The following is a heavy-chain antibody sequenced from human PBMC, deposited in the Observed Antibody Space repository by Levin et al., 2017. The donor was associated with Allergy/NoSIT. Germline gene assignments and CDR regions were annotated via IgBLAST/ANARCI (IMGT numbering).Heavy chain of an antibody. CDR3: ARSPSLELFDPVGQGREWNGSIYYTWSSTYNPPHQTRVTSSVERSNDHFSRNLGSVTAADPAVYYCARSSSLEWFDP. Sequence: PSETLSLTCTVSGGSIISTNYYWGWIRQPPGKGLEWIGSIYYTGSSHYNPSLQSRVTISVDTSKDHFSLNLSSVTAADTASYYFARSPSLELFDPVGQGREWNGSIYYTWSSTYNPPHQTRVTSSVERSNDHFSRNLGSVTAADPAVYYCARSSSLEWFDPWGQGTLVTVSS. D-gene: IGHD2-2*01. CDR2: IYYTGSS. CDR1: GGSIISTNYY. J-gene: IGHJ5*02. V-gene: IGHV4-39*02.